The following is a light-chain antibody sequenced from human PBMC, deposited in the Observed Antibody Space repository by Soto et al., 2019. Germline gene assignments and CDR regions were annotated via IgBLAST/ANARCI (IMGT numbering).Light chain of an antibody. J-gene: IGKJ2*01. V-gene: IGKV1-27*01. Sequence: DIQMTQSPSSLSASVGDRVTITCRASQGIRNYLAWYQQKPGKVPKLLIYTASTLQSGVTSRFSGSGSGTEFTLTISRMQPEDVATYYCQKYSGPPYTFGQGTKLEIK. CDR2: TAS. CDR3: QKYSGPPYT. CDR1: QGIRNY.